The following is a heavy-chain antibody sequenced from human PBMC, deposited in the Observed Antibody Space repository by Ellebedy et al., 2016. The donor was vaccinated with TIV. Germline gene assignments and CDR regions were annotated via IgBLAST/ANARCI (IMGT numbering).Heavy chain of an antibody. Sequence: MPSETLSLTCTVSGGSISGYYWSWIRQPPGKGLEWIGYIYYIGTTNYNPSLKSRVTISVDTSKNQFSLKLSSVTAADTAVYYCAKTWSGYNWFDPWGQGTLVTVSS. J-gene: IGHJ5*02. CDR3: AKTWSGYNWFDP. CDR2: IYYIGTT. V-gene: IGHV4-59*08. D-gene: IGHD3/OR15-3a*01. CDR1: GGSISGYY.